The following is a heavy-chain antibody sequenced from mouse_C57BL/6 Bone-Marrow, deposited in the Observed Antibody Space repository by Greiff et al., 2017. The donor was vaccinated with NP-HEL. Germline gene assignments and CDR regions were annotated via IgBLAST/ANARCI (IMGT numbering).Heavy chain of an antibody. CDR2: IYPGSGST. D-gene: IGHD1-1*02. V-gene: IGHV1-55*01. J-gene: IGHJ2*01. CDR1: GYTFTSYW. CDR3: ARTHYYGVYFDY. Sequence: QVQLKQSGAELVKPGASVKMSCKASGYTFTSYWITWVKQRPGQGLEWIGDIYPGSGSTNYNEKFKSKATLTVDTSSSTAYMQLSSLTSEDSAVYYCARTHYYGVYFDYWGQGTTLTVSS.